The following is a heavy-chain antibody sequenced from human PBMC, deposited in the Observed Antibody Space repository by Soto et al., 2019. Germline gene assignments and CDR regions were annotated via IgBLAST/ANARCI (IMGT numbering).Heavy chain of an antibody. J-gene: IGHJ4*02. D-gene: IGHD2-15*01. CDR1: GRSVSSTNW. Sequence: SDTLYLTFPVSGRSVSSTNWRSWVRQYPGKGLEWIWYIYHFGSTNSTPSLMGRVTISVDKSNNQFSLTLKYVTAADTAVFYCATLPPRIEVTVLPIPTWGQGTLVSVSP. V-gene: IGHV4-4*02. CDR3: ATLPPRIEVTVLPIPT. CDR2: IYHFGST.